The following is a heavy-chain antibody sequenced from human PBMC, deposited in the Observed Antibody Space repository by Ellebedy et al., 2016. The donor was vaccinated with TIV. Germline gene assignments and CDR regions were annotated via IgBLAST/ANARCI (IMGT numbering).Heavy chain of an antibody. CDR1: GFTFTNYY. Sequence: GESLKISCAASGFTFTNYYMSWIRQAPGKGLEWISYISSSGTTIYYADSVKGRFTISRDNAKNSLYLQMNSLRAEDTAVYYCARDRGSHDGFDIWGQGTMVTVSS. D-gene: IGHD1-26*01. CDR2: ISSSGTTI. J-gene: IGHJ3*02. CDR3: ARDRGSHDGFDI. V-gene: IGHV3-11*04.